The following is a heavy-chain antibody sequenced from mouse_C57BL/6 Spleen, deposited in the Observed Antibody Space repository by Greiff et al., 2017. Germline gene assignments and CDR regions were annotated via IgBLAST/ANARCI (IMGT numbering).Heavy chain of an antibody. CDR2: IYPSDSET. CDR3: ARSVSLYAMDY. D-gene: IGHD2-10*02. J-gene: IGHJ4*01. CDR1: GYTFTSYW. V-gene: IGHV1-61*01. Sequence: QVQLQQPGAELVRPGSSVKLSCKASGYTFTSYWMDWVKQRPGQGLEWIGNIYPSDSETHYTQKFKDKATLPVDKSSSTAYMQLSSLTSEDSAVYYCARSVSLYAMDYWGQGTSVTVSS.